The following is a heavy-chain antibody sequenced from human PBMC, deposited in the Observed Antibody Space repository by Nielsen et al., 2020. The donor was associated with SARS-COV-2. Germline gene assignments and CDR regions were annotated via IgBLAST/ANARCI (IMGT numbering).Heavy chain of an antibody. CDR3: ARHGHSSSWYGTIDY. CDR1: GFTFSSYS. Sequence: GGSLRLSCAASGFTFSSYSMNWVRQAPGKGLEWVSSISSSSSYIYYADSVKGRFTISRDNAKNSLYLQMNSLRAEDTAMYYCARHGHSSSWYGTIDYWGQGTLVTVSS. J-gene: IGHJ4*02. CDR2: ISSSSSYI. V-gene: IGHV3-21*04. D-gene: IGHD6-13*01.